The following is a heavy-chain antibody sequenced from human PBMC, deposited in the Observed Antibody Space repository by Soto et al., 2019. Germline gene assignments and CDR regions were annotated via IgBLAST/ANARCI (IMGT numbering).Heavy chain of an antibody. D-gene: IGHD2-2*02. CDR3: ARCSSTSCYIMAWFDY. V-gene: IGHV3-20*04. Sequence: EVQLVESGGGVVRPGGSLRLSCAASGFTFDDYAMSWVRQAPGKGLEWVAGINWNGRSTTYADSLKGRFTISRDNAKNSLHLQINSLRTEDTALYSCARCSSTSCYIMAWFDYWGQGTLVTVSS. CDR1: GFTFDDYA. CDR2: INWNGRST. J-gene: IGHJ4*02.